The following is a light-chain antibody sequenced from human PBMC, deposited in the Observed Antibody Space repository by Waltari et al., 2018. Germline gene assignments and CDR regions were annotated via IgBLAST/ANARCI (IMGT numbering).Light chain of an antibody. Sequence: DIQMTQSPSSLSASVGDRVTITCRASQSFSSYLNWYQQKPGKAPKILIYVASSLQSGVPSRVSGSGSGTDFTLTISSLQSEEFATYYCQQTSSTPPYTFGQGTKLEIK. CDR3: QQTSSTPPYT. CDR2: VAS. V-gene: IGKV1-39*01. J-gene: IGKJ2*01. CDR1: QSFSSY.